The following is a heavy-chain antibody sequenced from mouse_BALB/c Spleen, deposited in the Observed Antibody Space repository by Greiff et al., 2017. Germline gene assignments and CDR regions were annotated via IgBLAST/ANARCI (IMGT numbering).Heavy chain of an antibody. V-gene: IGHV5-17*02. D-gene: IGHD1-2*01. CDR1: GFTFSSFG. CDR2: ISSGSSTI. CDR3: ARKATATYFDV. Sequence: EVQGVESGGGLVQPGGSRKLSCAASGFTFSSFGMHWVRQAPEKGLEWVAYISSGSSTIYYADTVKGRFTISRDNPKNTLFLQMTSLRSEDTAMYYCARKATATYFDVWGAGTTVTVSS. J-gene: IGHJ1*01.